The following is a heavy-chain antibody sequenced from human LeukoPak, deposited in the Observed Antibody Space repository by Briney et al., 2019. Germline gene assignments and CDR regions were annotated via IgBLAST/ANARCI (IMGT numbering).Heavy chain of an antibody. CDR2: IWYDGSNK. V-gene: IGHV3-33*01. D-gene: IGHD5-12*01. CDR1: GFTFSSYG. J-gene: IGHJ4*02. Sequence: PGRSLRLSCAASGFTFSSYGMHWVRQAPGKGLEWVAVIWYDGSNKYYADSVKGRFTISRDNSKNTLYLQMNSLRAEDTAVYYCARGLRATISYFDYWGQGALVTVSS. CDR3: ARGLRATISYFDY.